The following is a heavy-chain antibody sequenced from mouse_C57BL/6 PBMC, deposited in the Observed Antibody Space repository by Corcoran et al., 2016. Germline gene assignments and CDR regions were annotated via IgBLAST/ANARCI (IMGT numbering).Heavy chain of an antibody. J-gene: IGHJ2*01. CDR2: INPNNGGT. CDR1: GYTFTDYN. V-gene: IGHV1-18*01. D-gene: IGHD1-1*01. Sequence: EVQLQQSGPELVKPGASVKIPCKASGYTFTDYNMDWVKQSHGKSLEWIGDINPNNGGTIYNQKFKGKATLTVDKSSSTAYMELRSLTSEDTAVYYCAIGTTVGAFDYGGQGTTLTVSS. CDR3: AIGTTVGAFDY.